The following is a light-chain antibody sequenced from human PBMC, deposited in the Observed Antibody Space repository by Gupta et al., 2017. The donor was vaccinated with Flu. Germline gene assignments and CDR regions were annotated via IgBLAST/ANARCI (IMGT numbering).Light chain of an antibody. V-gene: IGKV4-1*01. J-gene: IGKJ2*01. CDR3: QQYYKTPLA. CDR1: QSVLYSSDNKNY. Sequence: SLGERATINCKSSQSVLYSSDNKNYLAWYQQKPGQPPKLLIYWASTRQSGVPDRFSGSGSDTDFTLTISSLQAEDVAVYYCQQYYKTPLAFGQGTKLEIK. CDR2: WAS.